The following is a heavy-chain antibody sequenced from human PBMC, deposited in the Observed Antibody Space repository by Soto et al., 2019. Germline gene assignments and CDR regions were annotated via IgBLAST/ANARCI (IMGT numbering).Heavy chain of an antibody. CDR3: ATKARVTNYLYYGLDV. CDR1: GLTFNTSG. D-gene: IGHD2-21*02. J-gene: IGHJ6*02. Sequence: QVQLVESGGGVVQPGASLRLSCEVSGLTFNTSGMHWVRQAPGKGLEWLAVISYDGATQYYGDTVKGRFTISRDNSKNTLFLHMGRLRAEDTAMYYCATKARVTNYLYYGLDVWGLGTTGTVSS. V-gene: IGHV3-30*03. CDR2: ISYDGATQ.